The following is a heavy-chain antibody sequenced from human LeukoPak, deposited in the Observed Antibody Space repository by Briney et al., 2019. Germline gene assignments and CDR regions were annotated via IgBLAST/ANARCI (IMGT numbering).Heavy chain of an antibody. Sequence: KTGGSLRLSCAASGFTFSSYSMNWVRQAPGKGLEWVSSISSSSSYIYYADSVKGRFTISRDNAKNSLYLQMNSLRAEDTAVYYCARDIGSGYIYYYYYYMDVWGKGTTVTVSS. J-gene: IGHJ6*03. CDR3: ARDIGSGYIYYYYYYMDV. V-gene: IGHV3-21*01. CDR2: ISSSSSYI. CDR1: GFTFSSYS. D-gene: IGHD3-22*01.